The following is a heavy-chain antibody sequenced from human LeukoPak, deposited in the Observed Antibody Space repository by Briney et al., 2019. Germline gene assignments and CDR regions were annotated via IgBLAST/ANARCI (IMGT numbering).Heavy chain of an antibody. Sequence: ASVKVPCKASGYTFTSYGISWVRQAPGQGLEWMGWISAYNGNTNYAQKLQGRVTMTTDTSTSTAYMELRSLRSDDTAVYYCARDIGRYYDFWSGYLAPYYYYGMDVWGQGTTVTVSS. V-gene: IGHV1-18*01. CDR3: ARDIGRYYDFWSGYLAPYYYYGMDV. CDR1: GYTFTSYG. D-gene: IGHD3-3*01. CDR2: ISAYNGNT. J-gene: IGHJ6*02.